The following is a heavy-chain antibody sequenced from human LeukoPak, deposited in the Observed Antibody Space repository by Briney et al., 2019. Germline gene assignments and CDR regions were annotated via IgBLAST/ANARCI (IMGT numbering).Heavy chain of an antibody. Sequence: KPSETLSLTCAVYGASFSGYYWSWIRQPPGKGLEWSGEINHSGSTNYNPSLKSRVTISVDTSKNQFSLKMSSVTAADTAVYYCARRRPTRIAARPNYFDYWGQGTLVTVSS. CDR2: INHSGST. CDR3: ARRRPTRIAARPNYFDY. J-gene: IGHJ4*02. V-gene: IGHV4-34*01. CDR1: GASFSGYY. D-gene: IGHD6-6*01.